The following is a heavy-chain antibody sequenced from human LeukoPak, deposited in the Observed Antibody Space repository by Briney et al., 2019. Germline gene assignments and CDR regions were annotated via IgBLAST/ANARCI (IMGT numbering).Heavy chain of an antibody. Sequence: GGSLRLSCAASGFTFVDYGMSWVRQAPGKGLEWVSGINWKGGSTGYADSLKGRFTISKDKVKNSLYLQMNSLRAEDTALYYWARDGSGYYYAEYFQQWGQGTLVTVSS. D-gene: IGHD3-22*01. CDR2: INWKGGST. CDR3: ARDGSGYYYAEYFQQ. J-gene: IGHJ1*01. CDR1: GFTFVDYG. V-gene: IGHV3-20*04.